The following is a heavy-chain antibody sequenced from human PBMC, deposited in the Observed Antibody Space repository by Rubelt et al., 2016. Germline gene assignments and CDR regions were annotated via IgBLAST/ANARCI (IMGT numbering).Heavy chain of an antibody. CDR2: INHSGST. CDR1: GGSFSGYY. Sequence: KPSETLSLTCAVYGGSFSGYYWSWSRQPPGKGLEWIGEINHSGSTNYNPSLKSRVTISVDTSKNQFSLKLSSVTAADTAVYYCASSTTQFWSGYVNYYGMDVWGQGTTVTVAS. V-gene: IGHV4-34*01. CDR3: ASSTTQFWSGYVNYYGMDV. J-gene: IGHJ6*02. D-gene: IGHD3-3*01.